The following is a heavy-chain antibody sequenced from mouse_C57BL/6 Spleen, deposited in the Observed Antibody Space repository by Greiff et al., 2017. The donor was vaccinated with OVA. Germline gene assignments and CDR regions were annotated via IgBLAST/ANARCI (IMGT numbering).Heavy chain of an antibody. V-gene: IGHV1-80*01. J-gene: IGHJ4*01. CDR1: GYAFSSYW. CDR3: ARRNAMDY. CDR2: IYPGDGDT. Sequence: VQLQQSGAELVKPGASVKISCKASGYAFSSYWMTWVKQRPGKGLEWIGQIYPGDGDTNYNGKFKGKATLTADKSSSTAYMQLSSLTSEDSAVYFCARRNAMDYWGQGTSVTVSS.